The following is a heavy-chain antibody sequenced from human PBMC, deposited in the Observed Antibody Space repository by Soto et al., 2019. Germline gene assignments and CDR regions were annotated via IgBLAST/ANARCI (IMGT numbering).Heavy chain of an antibody. D-gene: IGHD7-27*01. CDR2: ISGSGGST. CDR3: AKDRWGTGEILVDYFDY. J-gene: IGHJ4*02. V-gene: IGHV3-23*01. CDR1: GFTFSSYA. Sequence: GGSLRLSCAASGFTFSSYAMSWVRQAPGKGLEWVSAISGSGGSTYYADSVKGRFTISRDNSKNTLYLQMNSLRAEDTAVYYCAKDRWGTGEILVDYFDYWGQGTLVTVSS.